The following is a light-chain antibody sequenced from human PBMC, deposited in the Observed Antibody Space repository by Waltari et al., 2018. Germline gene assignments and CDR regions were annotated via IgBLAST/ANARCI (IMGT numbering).Light chain of an antibody. Sequence: EIVLTQSPGTLPLSPGERATLSCRASQRVSGSYLAWYQQKPGQAPRLLIYGASSRATGIPDRFSGSGSGTDFTLTISRLEAEDFAVYHCQQYGRSPLTFGGGTKVEIK. CDR1: QRVSGSY. CDR2: GAS. CDR3: QQYGRSPLT. V-gene: IGKV3-20*01. J-gene: IGKJ4*01.